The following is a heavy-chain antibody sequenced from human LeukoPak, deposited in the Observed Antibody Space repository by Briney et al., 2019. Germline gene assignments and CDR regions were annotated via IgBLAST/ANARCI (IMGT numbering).Heavy chain of an antibody. D-gene: IGHD6-19*01. J-gene: IGHJ1*01. CDR3: ARRVGSGWPVQH. Sequence: ASVKVSCKASGYTFSSYDINWVRQATGQGLEWMGWMNPNSGNTGYAQKFQGRLNMTRNTSISTAYMELSSLRSEDTAVYYCARRVGSGWPVQHWGQGTLVSVSS. CDR1: GYTFSSYD. V-gene: IGHV1-8*01. CDR2: MNPNSGNT.